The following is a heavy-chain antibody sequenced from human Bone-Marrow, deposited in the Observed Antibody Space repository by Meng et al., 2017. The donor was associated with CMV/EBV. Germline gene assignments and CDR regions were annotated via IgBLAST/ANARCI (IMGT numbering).Heavy chain of an antibody. Sequence: GGSLRLSCAASGFTFDDYTMHWVRQAPGRGLEWVSLISWDGGSTYYADSVKGRFTISRDNSKNSLYLQMNSLRTEDTALYYCAKDIGYERDAFDIWGQGTMVTVSS. CDR3: AKDIGYERDAFDI. CDR1: GFTFDDYT. D-gene: IGHD2-2*01. CDR2: ISWDGGST. J-gene: IGHJ3*02. V-gene: IGHV3-43*01.